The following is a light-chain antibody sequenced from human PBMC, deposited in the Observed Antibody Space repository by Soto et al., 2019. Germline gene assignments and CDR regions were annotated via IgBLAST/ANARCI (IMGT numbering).Light chain of an antibody. J-gene: IGKJ2*01. Sequence: EIVLTQSPGTLSLSPGERATLSCRASQSVNGNHLAWYQQKPGQAPRLLIYGASTRATGIPDRFSGSGSGTDFSLTISRLEPEDFAVYYCQQYGRAFGQGTKLEIK. V-gene: IGKV3-20*01. CDR1: QSVNGNH. CDR2: GAS. CDR3: QQYGRA.